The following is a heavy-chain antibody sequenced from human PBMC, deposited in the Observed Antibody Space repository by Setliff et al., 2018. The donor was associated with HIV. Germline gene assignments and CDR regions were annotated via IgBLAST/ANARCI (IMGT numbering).Heavy chain of an antibody. CDR2: IKQDGSKA. D-gene: IGHD5-18*01. V-gene: IGHV3-7*04. J-gene: IGHJ3*02. CDR1: GFTFSSYG. Sequence: GGSLRLSCAASGFTFSSYGMHWVRQAPGKGLEWVADIKQDGSKAYYMDSVKGRFNISRDNPKNSLYLQMTSLKAEDTAVYYCARDDSNGNTDAFDIWGQGTTVTVSS. CDR3: ARDDSNGNTDAFDI.